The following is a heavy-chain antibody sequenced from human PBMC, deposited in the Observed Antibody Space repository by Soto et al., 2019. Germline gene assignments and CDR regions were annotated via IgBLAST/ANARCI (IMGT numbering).Heavy chain of an antibody. Sequence: QVHLEESGGGVVQPGTSLRLSCVASGFTFSSYGMHWVRQAPGKGLVWVAVIPNTENKKYYADSVKGRFTISRDNAQNTLFLQMDSLMSEDTAMYYCARTAGGRVRGALDIWGQGTMVTVS. CDR2: IPNTENKK. D-gene: IGHD6-13*01. CDR3: ARTAGGRVRGALDI. CDR1: GFTFSSYG. J-gene: IGHJ3*02. V-gene: IGHV3-30-3*01.